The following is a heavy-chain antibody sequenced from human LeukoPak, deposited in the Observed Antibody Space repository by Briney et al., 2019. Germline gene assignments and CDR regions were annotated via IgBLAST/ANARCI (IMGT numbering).Heavy chain of an antibody. CDR1: GGSISSSSYY. J-gene: IGHJ3*02. CDR2: IYYSGST. D-gene: IGHD3-10*01. V-gene: IGHV4-39*01. Sequence: SETLSLTCTVSGGSISSSSYYWGWIRQPPGKGLEWIGSIYYSGSTYYNPSLKSRVTISVDTSKNQFSLKLSSVTAADTAVYYCARQWFGELLYPFDIWGQGTMVTVSS. CDR3: ARQWFGELLYPFDI.